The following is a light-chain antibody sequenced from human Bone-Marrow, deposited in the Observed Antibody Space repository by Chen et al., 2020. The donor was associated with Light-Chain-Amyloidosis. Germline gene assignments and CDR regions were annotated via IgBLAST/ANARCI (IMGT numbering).Light chain of an antibody. J-gene: IGLJ3*02. CDR3: QSYQGSSQGV. CDR2: EDD. CDR1: SSSIATTY. V-gene: IGLV6-57*01. Sequence: NFMLTQPHSVSDSPGQTVIISCTRSSSSIATTYVQWYQQRPGSSPTTVIYEDDQRPSGVPDRFSGSIDRSSNSASLTISGLKTEDEADYYCQSYQGSSQGVFGGGTKLTVL.